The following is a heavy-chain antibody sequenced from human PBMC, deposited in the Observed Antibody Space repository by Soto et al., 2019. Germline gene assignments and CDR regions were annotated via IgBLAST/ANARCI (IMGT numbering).Heavy chain of an antibody. Sequence: ASVKVSCKASGYTFTSYGISWWRQDPGQGLEWMGWISAYNGNTNYAQKLQGRVTMTTDTSTSTAYMELRSLRSDDTAVYYCARDWAENYDILTGYIVAFDIWGQGTMVTVS. CDR1: GYTFTSYG. CDR3: ARDWAENYDILTGYIVAFDI. V-gene: IGHV1-18*04. J-gene: IGHJ3*02. D-gene: IGHD3-9*01. CDR2: ISAYNGNT.